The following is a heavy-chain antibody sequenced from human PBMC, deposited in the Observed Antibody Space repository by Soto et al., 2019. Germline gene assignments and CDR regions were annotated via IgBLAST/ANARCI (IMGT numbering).Heavy chain of an antibody. D-gene: IGHD4-17*01. CDR3: AKNVDYGDLPANCYFDL. CDR1: GFTFSSYA. CDR2: ISGSGGST. Sequence: EVQLLESGGGLVQPGGSLRLSCAASGFTFSSYAMSWVRQAPGKGLQWVSAISGSGGSTYYADSVKGRFTISRDNSKNTQYLQITRLKPADTAGYYCAKNVDYGDLPANCYFDLWGRGTLVTVSS. J-gene: IGHJ2*01. V-gene: IGHV3-23*01.